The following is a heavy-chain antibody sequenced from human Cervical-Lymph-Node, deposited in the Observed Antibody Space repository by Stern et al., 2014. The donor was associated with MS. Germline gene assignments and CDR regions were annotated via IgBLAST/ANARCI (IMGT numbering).Heavy chain of an antibody. V-gene: IGHV1-69*01. CDR2: IIPMYGAQ. CDR3: ASSVGELTPESV. CDR1: GGTFSSFA. J-gene: IGHJ6*02. Sequence: EQLVESGAGVKKPGSSVRVSCKASGGTFSSFAISWVRQAPGHGLEWMGGIIPMYGAQNYAQKLKGRVTITADASTSTAYMDLNSLRSDDTAVYFCASSVGELTPESVWGQGTTVTV. D-gene: IGHD3-10*01.